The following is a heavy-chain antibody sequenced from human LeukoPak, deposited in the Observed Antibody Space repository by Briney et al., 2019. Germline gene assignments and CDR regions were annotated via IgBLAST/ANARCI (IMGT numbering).Heavy chain of an antibody. CDR1: GFTVSSNY. D-gene: IGHD2-2*01. Sequence: PGGSLRLSCAASGFTVSSNYMSWVRQAPGKGLEWVSVIYSGGSTYYADSVKGRFTISRDNSKNTLYLQMNSLRAEDTAVYYCARGMVVVPAASRYFASLKDGYYYYYYMDVWGKGTTVTVSS. CDR2: IYSGGST. J-gene: IGHJ6*03. CDR3: ARGMVVVPAASRYFASLKDGYYYYYYMDV. V-gene: IGHV3-66*01.